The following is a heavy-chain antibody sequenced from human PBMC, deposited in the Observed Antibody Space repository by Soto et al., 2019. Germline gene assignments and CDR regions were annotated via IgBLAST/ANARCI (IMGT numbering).Heavy chain of an antibody. J-gene: IGHJ4*02. CDR1: GFTFSSYG. Sequence: GGSLRLSCAASGFTFSSYGMHWVRQAPGKGLEWVAVISYDGSNKYYADSVKGRFTISRDNSKNTLYLQMNSLRAEDTAVYYCATDEPQTETIVVVVAATRNYWGQGTLVTVSS. D-gene: IGHD2-15*01. CDR2: ISYDGSNK. CDR3: ATDEPQTETIVVVVAATRNY. V-gene: IGHV3-30*03.